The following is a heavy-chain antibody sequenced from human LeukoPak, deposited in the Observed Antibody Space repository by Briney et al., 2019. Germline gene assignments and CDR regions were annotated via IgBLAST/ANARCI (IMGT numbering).Heavy chain of an antibody. D-gene: IGHD3-10*01. CDR3: AYGSGSSYFDY. CDR1: GYTFTSYG. J-gene: IGHJ4*02. Sequence: SVKVSCKASGYTFTSYGISWVRQAPGQGLEWIGGIIPIFGTANYAQKFQGRVTITADESTSTAYMELSSLRSEDTAVYYCAYGSGSSYFDYWGQGTLVTVSS. CDR2: IIPIFGTA. V-gene: IGHV1-69*13.